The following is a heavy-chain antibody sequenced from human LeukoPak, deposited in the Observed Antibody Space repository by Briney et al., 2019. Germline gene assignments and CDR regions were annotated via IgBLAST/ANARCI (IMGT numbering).Heavy chain of an antibody. CDR2: IIPIFGTA. D-gene: IGHD6-13*01. J-gene: IGHJ4*02. V-gene: IGHV1-69*13. Sequence: ASVKVSCKASGGTFSSYAISWVRQAPGQGLEWMGGIIPIFGTANYAQKFQGRVTITADESTSTAYMELSSLRSEDTAVYYCARGIPGQGIAAAGGFDYWGQGTLVTVSS. CDR3: ARGIPGQGIAAAGGFDY. CDR1: GGTFSSYA.